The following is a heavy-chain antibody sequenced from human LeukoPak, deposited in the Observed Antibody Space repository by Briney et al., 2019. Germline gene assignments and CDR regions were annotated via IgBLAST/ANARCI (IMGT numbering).Heavy chain of an antibody. Sequence: LSGGSLRLSCAASGFTVSSNYMSWVRQAPGKGLEWVSVIYSGGSTYYADSVKGRFTISRDNSKNTLYLQMNSLRAEDTAVYYCAKDRAPGGSYKTIDYWGQGTLVTVSS. D-gene: IGHD1-26*01. J-gene: IGHJ4*02. CDR3: AKDRAPGGSYKTIDY. V-gene: IGHV3-66*01. CDR2: IYSGGST. CDR1: GFTVSSNY.